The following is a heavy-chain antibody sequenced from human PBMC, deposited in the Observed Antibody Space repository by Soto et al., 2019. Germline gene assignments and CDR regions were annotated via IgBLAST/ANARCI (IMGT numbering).Heavy chain of an antibody. CDR2: MHHIGST. D-gene: IGHD4-4*01. CDR3: TKNSASALDY. Sequence: SETLSLTCDVSGGSITNNNWWSWVRQPPGEGLEWIGEMHHIGSTNYNPSLKSRVTMSVDTSKNQFFLKLNSVTAADTAVYYCTKNSASALDYWGQGTMVTVYS. J-gene: IGHJ4*02. CDR1: GGSITNNNW. V-gene: IGHV4-4*02.